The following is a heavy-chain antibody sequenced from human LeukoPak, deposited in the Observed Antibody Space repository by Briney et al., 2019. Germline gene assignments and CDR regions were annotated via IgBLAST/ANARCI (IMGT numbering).Heavy chain of an antibody. J-gene: IGHJ6*02. D-gene: IGHD2-15*01. CDR2: INHSGST. V-gene: IGHV4-34*01. Sequence: SETLSLTCAVYGGSFSGYYWSWIRQPPGKGLEWIGEINHSGSTNYNPSLKSRVTISVDTSKSQFSLKLSSVTAADTAVYYCARGGGYCSGGSCYGYYYGMDVWGQGTTVTVSS. CDR1: GGSFSGYY. CDR3: ARGGGYCSGGSCYGYYYGMDV.